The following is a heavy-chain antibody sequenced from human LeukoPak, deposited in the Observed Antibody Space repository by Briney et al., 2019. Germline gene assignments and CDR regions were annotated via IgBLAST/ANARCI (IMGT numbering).Heavy chain of an antibody. V-gene: IGHV3-23*01. CDR2: ISGSGGST. CDR3: ARVRPRRITMIVVVSHYYGMDV. CDR1: GFTFSSYA. D-gene: IGHD3-22*01. J-gene: IGHJ6*02. Sequence: GGSLRLSCAASGFTFSSYAMSWVRQAPGKGLEWVSAISGSGGSTYYADSVKGRFTISRDNSKNTLYLQMNSLRAEDTAVYYCARVRPRRITMIVVVSHYYGMDVWGQGTTVTVSS.